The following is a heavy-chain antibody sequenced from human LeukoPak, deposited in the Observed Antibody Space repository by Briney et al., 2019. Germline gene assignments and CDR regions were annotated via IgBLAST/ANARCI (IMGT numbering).Heavy chain of an antibody. CDR1: GYTFTGYY. CDR2: TNPNSGAT. J-gene: IGHJ4*02. V-gene: IGHV1-2*02. Sequence: ASVKVSCKASGYTFTGYYIHWVRQAPGQGLEWMGWTNPNSGATNYAQKFQGRVTMTRDTSISTAYMELSSLRSDDTAVHYCARGYWVGYCSSTSCAYFDYWGQGTLVSVSS. D-gene: IGHD2-2*01. CDR3: ARGYWVGYCSSTSCAYFDY.